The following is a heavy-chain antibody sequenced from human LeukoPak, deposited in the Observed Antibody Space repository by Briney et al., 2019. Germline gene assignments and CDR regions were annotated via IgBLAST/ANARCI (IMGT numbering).Heavy chain of an antibody. D-gene: IGHD2/OR15-2a*01. V-gene: IGHV4-4*07. CDR3: ARDFYASGFYFWFDP. CDR2: ISPSGTI. CDR1: GGYTGSHY. Sequence: SETLSLTCTVSGGYTGSHYWSWIRQPAGKGLEWIGRISPSGTIHYNPSLGSRVTMSVDTSKNYFSLRLSSAIAADTAVYYCARDFYASGFYFWFDPWGQGILVTVSS. J-gene: IGHJ5*02.